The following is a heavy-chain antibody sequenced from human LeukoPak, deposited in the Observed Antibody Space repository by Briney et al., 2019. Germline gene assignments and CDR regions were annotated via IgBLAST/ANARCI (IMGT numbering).Heavy chain of an antibody. V-gene: IGHV3-74*01. CDR1: GFIFSNYW. Sequence: GGSLRLSCAASGFIFSNYWMHWVRQAPGKGLVWVSQINSDGSITYYADSVKGRFTISRDNSKNTLYLQMNSLRAEDTAVYYCAKLSGSGVATLIVVLPYYFDYWGQGTLVTVSS. J-gene: IGHJ4*02. CDR2: INSDGSIT. CDR3: AKLSGSGVATLIVVLPYYFDY. D-gene: IGHD3-22*01.